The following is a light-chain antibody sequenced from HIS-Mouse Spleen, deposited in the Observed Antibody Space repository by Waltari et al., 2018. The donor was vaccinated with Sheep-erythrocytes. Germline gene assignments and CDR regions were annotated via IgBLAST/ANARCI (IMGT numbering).Light chain of an antibody. CDR2: DAS. J-gene: IGKJ2*01. Sequence: AIQLTQSQSSLSASVGDRVTIPCRASQGISSALAWYQQKPGKAPKLLIYDASSLESGVPSRFSGSGSGTDFTLTISSLQPEDFATYYCQQFNSYPHGYTFGQGTKLEIK. CDR1: QGISSA. CDR3: QQFNSYPHGYT. V-gene: IGKV1-13*02.